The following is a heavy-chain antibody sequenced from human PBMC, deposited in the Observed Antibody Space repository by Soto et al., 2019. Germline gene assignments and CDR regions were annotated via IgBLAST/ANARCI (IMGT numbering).Heavy chain of an antibody. V-gene: IGHV1-69*08. D-gene: IGHD3-10*01. CDR1: GGTFSSYT. CDR2: IIPILGIA. CDR3: ARDVVRGVRKRYYYYGMDV. Sequence: QVQLVQSGAEVKKPGSSVKVSCKASGGTFSSYTISWVRQAPGQGLEWMGRIIPILGIANYAQKFQGRVTITADKSTSTAYRELSSLRSEDTAVYYCARDVVRGVRKRYYYYGMDVWGQGTTVTVSS. J-gene: IGHJ6*02.